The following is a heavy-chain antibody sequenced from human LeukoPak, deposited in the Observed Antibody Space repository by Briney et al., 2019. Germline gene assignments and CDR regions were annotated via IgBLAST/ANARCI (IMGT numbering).Heavy chain of an antibody. CDR2: INHSGST. J-gene: IGHJ3*02. Sequence: PSETLSLTCAVYGGSFSGYYWSWIRQPPGKGLEWIGEINHSGSTNYNPSLKSRVTISVDTSKNQFSLKLSSVTAADTAVYYCASSTLDAFDIWGQGTMVTVSS. CDR3: ASSTLDAFDI. CDR1: GGSFSGYY. V-gene: IGHV4-34*01.